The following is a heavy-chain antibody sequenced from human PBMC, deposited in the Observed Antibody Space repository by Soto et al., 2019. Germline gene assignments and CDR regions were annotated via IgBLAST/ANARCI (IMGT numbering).Heavy chain of an antibody. CDR3: AHRPAYNYRFDY. D-gene: IGHD5-18*01. CDR2: IYWDDDK. CDR1: GFSFSNRGVG. Sequence: QITLRESAQTLVKPTQTLTLTCTFSGFSFSNRGVGVAWFRQPPGGTLEWLALIYWDDDKRYSPSLRSNLTITKDTAKDQVVLTMTNMDPVDTATYYCAHRPAYNYRFDYLGQGTLFTVSS. V-gene: IGHV2-5*02. J-gene: IGHJ4*02.